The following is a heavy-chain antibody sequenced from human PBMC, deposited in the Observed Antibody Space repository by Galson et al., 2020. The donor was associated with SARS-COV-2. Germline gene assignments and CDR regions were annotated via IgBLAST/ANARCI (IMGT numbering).Heavy chain of an antibody. D-gene: IGHD1-26*01. CDR3: ARLGIVGNDAFDL. CDR1: GGSISGSTFY. V-gene: IGHV4-39*01. Sequence: ETSETLSLTCTVSGGSISGSTFYWGWIRQSPGKGLEWIASIYYSGSTYYNPSLKSRVTISVDTSQNQFSLEVSSVTAADTAVYYCARLGIVGNDAFDLWGQGTVVTVSS. J-gene: IGHJ3*01. CDR2: IYYSGST.